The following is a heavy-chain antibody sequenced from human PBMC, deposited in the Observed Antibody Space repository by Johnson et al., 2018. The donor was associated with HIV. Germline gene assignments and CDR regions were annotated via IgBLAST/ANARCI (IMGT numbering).Heavy chain of an antibody. Sequence: VHLVESGGGVVRPGGSLRLSCAASGFTFDDYGMSWVRQVPGKGLEWVANIKQDGSERYYVDSLKGRFTISRDNAKNSLYLQMNSLRAEDTAVFHCARGDVGAFDIWGQGTMVTVSS. J-gene: IGHJ3*02. V-gene: IGHV3-7*01. CDR2: IKQDGSER. CDR1: GFTFDDYG. D-gene: IGHD1-26*01. CDR3: ARGDVGAFDI.